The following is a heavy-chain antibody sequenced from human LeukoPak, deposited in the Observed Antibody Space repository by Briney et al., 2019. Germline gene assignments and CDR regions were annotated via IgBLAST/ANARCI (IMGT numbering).Heavy chain of an antibody. CDR1: GFTFSSYW. J-gene: IGHJ4*02. Sequence: PGGSLRLSCAASGFTFSSYWMSWVRQAPGKGLEWVANIKQDGSEKYYVDSVKGRFTISRDNAKNSLYLQMNSLRAEDTAVYYCARGYGAHIVVVPGYFDYWGQGTLVTVSS. CDR2: IKQDGSEK. D-gene: IGHD2-2*01. CDR3: ARGYGAHIVVVPGYFDY. V-gene: IGHV3-7*01.